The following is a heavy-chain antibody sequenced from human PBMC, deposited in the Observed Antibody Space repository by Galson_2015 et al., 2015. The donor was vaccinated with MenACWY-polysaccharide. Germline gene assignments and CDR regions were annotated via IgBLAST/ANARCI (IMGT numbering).Heavy chain of an antibody. CDR1: GFTFSSNS. D-gene: IGHD2-21*01. V-gene: IGHV3-48*01. CDR3: ASTSPNSF. J-gene: IGHJ4*02. Sequence: SLRLSCAASGFTFSSNSMNWVRRAPGKGLEWVSYTSSSSGTIYYADSVKGRFTISRDDAKNSLYLQMNSLRAEDTAVYYCASTSPNSFWGQGTRVIVSS. CDR2: TSSSSGTI.